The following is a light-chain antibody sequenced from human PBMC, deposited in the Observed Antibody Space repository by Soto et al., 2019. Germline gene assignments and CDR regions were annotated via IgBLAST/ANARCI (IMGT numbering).Light chain of an antibody. CDR3: QQYGSRWT. V-gene: IGKV3-20*01. CDR1: QSVSSY. CDR2: GAS. J-gene: IGKJ1*01. Sequence: PGERATLSCRASQSVSSYLAWYRQKPGQAPRLLIYGASSRATGIPDRFSGSGSGTDFTLTISRLEPEDFAVYYCQQYGSRWTFGQGTKVDIK.